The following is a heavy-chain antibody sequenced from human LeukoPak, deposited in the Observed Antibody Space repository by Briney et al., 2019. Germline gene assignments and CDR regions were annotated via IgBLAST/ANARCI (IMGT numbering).Heavy chain of an antibody. J-gene: IGHJ4*02. V-gene: IGHV1-2*02. Sequence: ASVKVSCKASGGTFSSYAISWVRQAPGQGLEWMAWINPNSGGTNYAQKFQGRVTMTRDTSISTAYMELSRLRSDDTAVYYCARAYGSGDINFDYWGQGTLVTVSS. CDR2: INPNSGGT. CDR1: GGTFSSYA. D-gene: IGHD3-10*01. CDR3: ARAYGSGDINFDY.